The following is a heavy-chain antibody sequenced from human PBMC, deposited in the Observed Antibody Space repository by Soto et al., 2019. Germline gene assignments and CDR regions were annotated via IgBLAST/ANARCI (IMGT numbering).Heavy chain of an antibody. CDR1: GFSLSTSW. Sequence: EVQLVESGGGLVQPGGSLRLSCTASGFSLSTSWMTWVRQAPGKGLEWVANIMQDGSDKYYVDSVKGRFTISRDNAKNPLCLKMQSLRAGDAGVYCCASRRLYFCGVAVGGQGPTVTVSS. V-gene: IGHV3-7*01. CDR3: ASRRLYFCGVAV. CDR2: IMQDGSDK. J-gene: IGHJ6*02.